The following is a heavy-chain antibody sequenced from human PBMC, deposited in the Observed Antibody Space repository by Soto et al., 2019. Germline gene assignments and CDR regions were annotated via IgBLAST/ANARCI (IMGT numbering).Heavy chain of an antibody. V-gene: IGHV3-72*01. J-gene: IGHJ4*02. D-gene: IGHD2-2*01. CDR3: ARSGSSTSCYDY. Sequence: GGSLRLSCAASGFRFSDHYIDWLRQAPGKGLEWVGRTRSKGNSHTTEYAASVKGRFTISRDDSKNSLYLQMNSLKTEDTAVYYCARSGSSTSCYDYWGQETQVTVSS. CDR2: TRSKGNSHTT. CDR1: GFRFSDHY.